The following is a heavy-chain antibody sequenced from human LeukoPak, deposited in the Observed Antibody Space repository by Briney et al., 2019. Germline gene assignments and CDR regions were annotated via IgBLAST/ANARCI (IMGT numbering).Heavy chain of an antibody. D-gene: IGHD3-10*01. V-gene: IGHV4-39*01. CDR2: VYYSGSI. CDR1: GASIITGSPY. Sequence: SETVPHTCAVSGASIITGSPYWGWIRQSPGKGPEWIGTVYYSGSIYYNPSLKSRVTLSVDTSKNQFSLRLTSVTASDTAVYYCARHRGSGSYAIPVDYWGQGTLVTVSS. J-gene: IGHJ4*02. CDR3: ARHRGSGSYAIPVDY.